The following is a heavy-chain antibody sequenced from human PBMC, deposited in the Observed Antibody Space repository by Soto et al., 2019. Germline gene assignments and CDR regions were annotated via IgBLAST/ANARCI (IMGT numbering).Heavy chain of an antibody. V-gene: IGHV3-21*01. CDR1: GFTFSSYS. Sequence: GESLKISCAASGFTFSSYSMNWVRQAPGKGLEWVSSISSSSSYIYYADSVKGRFTISRDNAKNSLYLQMNSLRAEDTAVYYCARDFWSGYYHFDYWGQGTLVTVSS. J-gene: IGHJ4*02. CDR2: ISSSSSYI. D-gene: IGHD3-3*01. CDR3: ARDFWSGYYHFDY.